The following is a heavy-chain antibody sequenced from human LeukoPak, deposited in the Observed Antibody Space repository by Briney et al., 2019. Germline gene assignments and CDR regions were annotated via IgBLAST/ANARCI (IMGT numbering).Heavy chain of an antibody. CDR1: VFTFSKYA. V-gene: IGHV3-23*01. D-gene: IGHD3-22*01. J-gene: IGHJ4*02. CDR3: SEEDYYDNSGNSPDY. Sequence: GGSLRLSCAGCVFTFSKYAMSLVRQAPGKGQEWVSAITCSCSRTYYADSVRGRFTLSIDRSNNKLYLQVNSLRAEGRPGDYFSEEDYYDNSGNSPDYWGQGTLVTVSS. CDR2: ITCSCSRT.